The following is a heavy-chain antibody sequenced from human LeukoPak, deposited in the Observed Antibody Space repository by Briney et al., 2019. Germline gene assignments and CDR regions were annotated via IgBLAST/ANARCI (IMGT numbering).Heavy chain of an antibody. J-gene: IGHJ4*02. CDR3: ARVVDTHFDY. D-gene: IGHD5-18*01. CDR2: INSDGSNT. V-gene: IGHV3-74*01. Sequence: PGGSLRLSCAASGFTFSNHWMHWVRQPPGKGLVWVSRINSDGSNTAYADSVKGRFTIYRDNAKNTLFLQMNSLRAEDTAVYYCARVVDTHFDYWGQGTLVTVSS. CDR1: GFTFSNHW.